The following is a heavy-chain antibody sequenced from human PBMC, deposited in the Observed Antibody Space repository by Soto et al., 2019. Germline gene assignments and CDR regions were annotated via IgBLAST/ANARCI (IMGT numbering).Heavy chain of an antibody. V-gene: IGHV1-18*01. CDR1: GYTFTSYG. Sequence: QVQLVQSGAEVKKPGASVKVSCKASGYTFTSYGISWVRQAPGQGLGWMGWISAYNGNTNYAQKLQGRVTMTTDTSTSTASMELKSLKYHDTAVYCCASYYYGSVSHYPRDDQVGMDVWGQGTTVTVSS. CDR2: ISAYNGNT. CDR3: ASYYYGSVSHYPRDDQVGMDV. J-gene: IGHJ6*02. D-gene: IGHD3-10*01.